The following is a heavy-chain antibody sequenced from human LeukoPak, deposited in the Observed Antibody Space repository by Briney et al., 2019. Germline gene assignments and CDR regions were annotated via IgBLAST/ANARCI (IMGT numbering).Heavy chain of an antibody. J-gene: IGHJ4*02. CDR2: IPYDGNNK. CDR1: RFTFSSYG. Sequence: GGSLRLSCAASRFTFSSYGMHWVRQAPGKGLEWVAFIPYDGNNKYYADSVKGRFTISRDNSKNSLYLQMNSLRAEDTALYYCAKASSGSYFLIGYWGQGTLVTVSS. CDR3: AKASSGSYFLIGY. V-gene: IGHV3-30*02. D-gene: IGHD1-26*01.